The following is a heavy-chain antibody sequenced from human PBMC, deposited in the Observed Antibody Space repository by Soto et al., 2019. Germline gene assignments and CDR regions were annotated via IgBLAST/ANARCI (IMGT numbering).Heavy chain of an antibody. D-gene: IGHD4-17*01. Sequence: GGSLRLSCAASGFTFSSYAMSWVRQAPGKGLVWVSRINSDGSTTSYADSVKGRFTISRDNAKNTLYLQMDSLRAEDTAVYYCASAKIGDYFQVYWGQGTRVTVSS. V-gene: IGHV3-74*01. CDR1: GFTFSSYA. J-gene: IGHJ4*02. CDR3: ASAKIGDYFQVY. CDR2: INSDGSTT.